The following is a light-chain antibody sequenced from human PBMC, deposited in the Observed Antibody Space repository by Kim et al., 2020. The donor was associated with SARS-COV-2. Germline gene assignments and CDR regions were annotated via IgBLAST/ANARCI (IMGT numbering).Light chain of an antibody. CDR1: SGDVGRYDF. Sequence: QSALTQPPSVSGSPGQSVTISCSGSSGDVGRYDFVSWYQHHPGEAPKFVIYDVTKRPSGVPDRFSGSKSGNTASLTISGLQPEDEADYYCYSYAGRYTYVFGTGTKVTVL. CDR2: DVT. CDR3: YSYAGRYTYV. J-gene: IGLJ1*01. V-gene: IGLV2-11*01.